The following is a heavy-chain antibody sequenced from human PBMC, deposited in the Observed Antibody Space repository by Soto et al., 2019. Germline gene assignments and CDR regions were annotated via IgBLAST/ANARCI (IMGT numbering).Heavy chain of an antibody. V-gene: IGHV1-2*04. D-gene: IGHD1-26*01. CDR2: INPNSGGT. J-gene: IGHJ4*02. CDR3: ARFNDGSALFDY. CDR1: GYTFTGNY. Sequence: GASVKVSCKASGYTFTGNYIHWVRQAPGQGLEWMGRINPNSGGTNYAQKFQDWVTMTRDTSISTAYMELSRLRSDDTAVYYCARFNDGSALFDYWGQGTLVTVSS.